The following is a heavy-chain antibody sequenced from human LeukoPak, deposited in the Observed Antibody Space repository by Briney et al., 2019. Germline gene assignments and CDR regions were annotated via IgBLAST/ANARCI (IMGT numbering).Heavy chain of an antibody. CDR2: INPNSGGT. D-gene: IGHD3-22*01. J-gene: IGHJ5*02. CDR3: ARDPHYYDSSGYYPGGNWFDP. CDR1: GYIFTAYY. Sequence: GASVKVSCKASGYIFTAYYIHWVRLAPGQGLEWMGQINPNSGGTNYAQKFQGRVTMTRDTSISTAYMELSRLRSDDTAVYYCARDPHYYDSSGYYPGGNWFDPWGQGTLVTVSS. V-gene: IGHV1-2*06.